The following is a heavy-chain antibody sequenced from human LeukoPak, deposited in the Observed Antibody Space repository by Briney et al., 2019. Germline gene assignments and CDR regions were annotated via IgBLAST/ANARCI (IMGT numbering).Heavy chain of an antibody. V-gene: IGHV1-46*01. CDR2: INPSGGST. J-gene: IGHJ4*02. CDR3: ARVGIDVDTATHYFDY. D-gene: IGHD5-18*01. CDR1: GYTFTSYY. Sequence: ASVKVSCKASGYTFTSYYMHWVRQAPGQGLEWMGIINPSGGSTSYAQKFQGRVTMTRDTSTSTVYVELSSLRSEGRAVYYCARVGIDVDTATHYFDYGGKGNLVTVSS.